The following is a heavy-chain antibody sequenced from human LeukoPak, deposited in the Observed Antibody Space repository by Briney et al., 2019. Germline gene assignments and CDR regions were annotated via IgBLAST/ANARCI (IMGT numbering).Heavy chain of an antibody. D-gene: IGHD2-2*01. CDR2: IYHSGST. CDR3: AREFRVVVPAAIDYFDY. J-gene: IGHJ4*02. V-gene: IGHV4-38-2*02. Sequence: SETLSLTCAVSGYSISSGYYWGWIRQPPGKGLEWIGIIYHSGSTYYNPSLRSRVTISVDTSKNQFSLKLSSVTAADTAVYYCAREFRVVVPAAIDYFDYWGQGTLVTVSS. CDR1: GYSISSGYY.